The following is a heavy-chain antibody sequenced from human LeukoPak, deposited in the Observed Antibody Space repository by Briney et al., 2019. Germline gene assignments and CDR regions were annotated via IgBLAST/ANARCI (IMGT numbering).Heavy chain of an antibody. CDR3: ARSRKYGAVTTYSWFDP. CDR1: GDSISSSTYY. J-gene: IGHJ5*02. V-gene: IGHV4-39*01. D-gene: IGHD4-17*01. CDR2: IYYTGST. Sequence: PSETLSLTCTVSGDSISSSTYYWGWIRQPPGKGLEWIASIYYTGSTNYNPSLKSRVTISVDTSKNQFSLKLSSVTAADTAVYYRARSRKYGAVTTYSWFDPWGQGTLVIVSS.